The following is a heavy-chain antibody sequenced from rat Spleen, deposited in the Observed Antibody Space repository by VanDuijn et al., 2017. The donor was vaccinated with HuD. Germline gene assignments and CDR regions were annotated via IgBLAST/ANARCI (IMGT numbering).Heavy chain of an antibody. D-gene: IGHD1-11*01. Sequence: EVQLVESGGGLVQPGRSLKLSCAASGFTFSDYGMAWVRQAPTKGLEWVATISYGDSSGHSSTYYRDSVKGRFVISKDNAKNTGYLQMDSLRSEDTATYYCARRHYGYTDYFDYWGQGVMVPVSS. V-gene: IGHV5-29*01. CDR1: GFTFSDYG. CDR3: ARRHYGYTDYFDY. J-gene: IGHJ2*01. CDR2: ISYGDSSGHSST.